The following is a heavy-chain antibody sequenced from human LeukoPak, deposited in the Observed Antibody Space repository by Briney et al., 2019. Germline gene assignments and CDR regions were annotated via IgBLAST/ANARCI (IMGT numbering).Heavy chain of an antibody. CDR2: IFYSGST. Sequence: SETLSLTCTVSGGSISTSNYYWGWIRQPPGKGLEWIGNIFYSGSTYYSPSLRSRVTISLDTSRNQFSLKLNSVTAADTAVYYCARGGPLWFGEPPPPSSYYYYMDVWGKGTTVTISS. J-gene: IGHJ6*03. V-gene: IGHV4-39*07. D-gene: IGHD3-10*01. CDR3: ARGGPLWFGEPPPPSSYYYYMDV. CDR1: GGSISTSNYY.